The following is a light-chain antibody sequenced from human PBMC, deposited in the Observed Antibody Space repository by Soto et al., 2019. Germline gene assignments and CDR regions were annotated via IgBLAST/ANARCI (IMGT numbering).Light chain of an antibody. CDR1: SSDVGGYNY. J-gene: IGLJ2*01. V-gene: IGLV2-11*01. Sequence: QSALTQPRSVSGSPGQSVTISCTGTSSDVGGYNYVSWYQQHPDKVPKLMIYDVSKRPSGVPGRFSGSKSGNTASLTISGLQAEDEADYYCCSYAGSPHVFGGGTKLTVL. CDR2: DVS. CDR3: CSYAGSPHV.